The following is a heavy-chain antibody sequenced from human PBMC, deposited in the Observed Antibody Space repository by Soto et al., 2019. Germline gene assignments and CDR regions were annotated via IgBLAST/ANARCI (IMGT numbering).Heavy chain of an antibody. V-gene: IGHV4-39*01. CDR1: GGSISSSSYY. CDR2: IYCSGST. D-gene: IGHD3-3*01. CDR3: ARWITIFGVVIGGWFDP. J-gene: IGHJ5*02. Sequence: SETLSLTCTVSGGSISSSSYYWGWIRQPPGKGLEWIGSIYCSGSTYYNPPLKSRVTISVDTSKNQFSLKLSSVTAADTAVYYCARWITIFGVVIGGWFDPWGQGTLVTAPQ.